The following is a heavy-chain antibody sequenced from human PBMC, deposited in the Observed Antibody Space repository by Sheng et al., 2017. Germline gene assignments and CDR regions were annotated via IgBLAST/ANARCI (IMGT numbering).Heavy chain of an antibody. CDR1: GGSFSGYY. CDR2: INHSGNT. Sequence: QVQLQQWGAGLLKPSETLSLTCAVYGGSFSGYYWNWIRQPPGKGLEWIGEINHSGNTNYNPSLKSRVSISVDTSKNQFSLKVNSVTAADTAVYYCARSYDRPFYYFDYVGQGTLVTVSS. D-gene: IGHD3-22*01. J-gene: IGHJ4*02. CDR3: ARSYDRPFYYFDY. V-gene: IGHV4-34*01.